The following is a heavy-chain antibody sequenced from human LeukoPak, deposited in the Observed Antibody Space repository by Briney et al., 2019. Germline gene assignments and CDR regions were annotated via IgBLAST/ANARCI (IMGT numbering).Heavy chain of an antibody. CDR3: ARYYYDSSGYSGMDV. CDR1: GFTFSSYS. V-gene: IGHV3-21*01. Sequence: PGGSLRLSCAASGFTFSSYSMNWVRQVPGKGLEWVSSISSSSSYIYYADSVKGRFTISRDNAKNSLYLQMNSLRAEDTAVYYCARYYYDSSGYSGMDVWGQGTTVTVSS. D-gene: IGHD3-22*01. CDR2: ISSSSSYI. J-gene: IGHJ6*02.